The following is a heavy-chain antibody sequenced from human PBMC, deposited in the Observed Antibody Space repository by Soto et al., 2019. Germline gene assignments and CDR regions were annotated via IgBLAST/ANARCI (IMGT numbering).Heavy chain of an antibody. Sequence: AAVQVTCQASGYTITSYAMHWVRQAPGPRLEWMGWINAGNGNTKYSQKLQGRVTITRDTSASTAYMELRSLRSEDTAVYYCARDLMGYRYGLPDYWGQGTLVTVSS. CDR2: INAGNGNT. J-gene: IGHJ4*02. CDR1: GYTITSYA. V-gene: IGHV1-3*01. CDR3: ARDLMGYRYGLPDY. D-gene: IGHD5-18*01.